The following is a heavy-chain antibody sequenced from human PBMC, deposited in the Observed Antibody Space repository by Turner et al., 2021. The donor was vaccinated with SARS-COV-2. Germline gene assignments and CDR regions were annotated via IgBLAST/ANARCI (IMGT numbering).Heavy chain of an antibody. CDR3: ARDGSGYYDSSGYFDH. CDR2: ICYDGSNK. D-gene: IGHD3-22*01. Sequence: QVQLGESGGGVVQPGRSLRLSCAASGFTFSSYGMNWVRQAPGKGLEWVAVICYDGSNKDYADSVKGRFTISRDNSKNTLYLQMNSLRAEDTAVYYCARDGSGYYDSSGYFDHWGQGTLVTVSS. J-gene: IGHJ4*02. CDR1: GFTFSSYG. V-gene: IGHV3-33*01.